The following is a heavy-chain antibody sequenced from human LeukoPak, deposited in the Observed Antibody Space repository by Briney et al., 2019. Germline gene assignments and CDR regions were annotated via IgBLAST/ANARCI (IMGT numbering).Heavy chain of an antibody. V-gene: IGHV4-39*01. Sequence: PPETLCHTCTVSGGSISSTNYYWDWIRQPPGKGLGWIGSIYYSGSTYYNPSLKSRLTISLDTSKNQFSLRLSSVTAAVTAVYYCLTQYYDSSGYYLVHWGQGTVLTVSS. J-gene: IGHJ4*02. D-gene: IGHD3-22*01. CDR2: IYYSGST. CDR1: GGSISSTNYY. CDR3: LTQYYDSSGYYLVH.